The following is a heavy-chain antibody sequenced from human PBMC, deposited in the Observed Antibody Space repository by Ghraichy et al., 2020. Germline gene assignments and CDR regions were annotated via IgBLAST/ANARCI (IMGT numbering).Heavy chain of an antibody. J-gene: IGHJ4*02. CDR1: GGSFSGYY. V-gene: IGHV4-34*01. D-gene: IGHD2-2*01. Sequence: SQTLSLTCAVYGGSFSGYYWSWIRQPPGKGLEWIGEINHSGSTNYNPSLKSRVTISVDTSKNQFSLKLSSVTAADTAVYYCVRGGLPAASIDYWGQGTLVTVSS. CDR2: INHSGST. CDR3: VRGGLPAASIDY.